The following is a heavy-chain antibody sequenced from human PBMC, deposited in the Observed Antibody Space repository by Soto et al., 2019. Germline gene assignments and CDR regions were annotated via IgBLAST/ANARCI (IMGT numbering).Heavy chain of an antibody. CDR1: GYSFTNYW. J-gene: IGHJ3*02. CDR2: IYPGDSDT. D-gene: IGHD2-2*03. V-gene: IGHV5-51*01. CDR3: ARQSRGYCSSTSCHDAFDI. Sequence: GESLKISCKGSGYSFTNYWIGWVRQMPGKGLEWMGIIYPGDSDTRYSPSFQGQVTISADKSISTAYLQWSSLKASDTAMYYCARQSRGYCSSTSCHDAFDIWGQGTMVTVSS.